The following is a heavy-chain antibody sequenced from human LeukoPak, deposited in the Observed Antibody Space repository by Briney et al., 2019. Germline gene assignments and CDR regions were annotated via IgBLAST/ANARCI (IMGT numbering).Heavy chain of an antibody. CDR2: IYTSGNT. V-gene: IGHV4-61*02. CDR3: ARADARSRSWFDP. CDR1: GGSISSGSYF. D-gene: IGHD3-3*01. Sequence: SQTLSLTCTVSGGSISSGSYFWSWIRQPAGKGLEWIGRIYTSGNTNYNPSLKSRVTMSVDTSKNQFSLKLSSVTAADTAVCYCARADARSRSWFDPWGQGTLVTVSS. J-gene: IGHJ5*02.